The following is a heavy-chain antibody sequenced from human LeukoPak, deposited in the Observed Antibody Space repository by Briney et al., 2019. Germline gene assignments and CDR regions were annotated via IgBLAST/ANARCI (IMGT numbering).Heavy chain of an antibody. CDR1: GFTFSSYE. J-gene: IGHJ4*02. D-gene: IGHD3-10*01. CDR2: ISSGGSTI. CDR3: AKRGPGSPQSGKYYFDY. Sequence: GGSLRLSCAASGFTFSSYEMNWVRQAPGKGLEWVSYISSGGSTIYYADSVKGRFTISRDNAKNSLYLQMNSLRAEDTAVYYCAKRGPGSPQSGKYYFDYWGQGTLVTVSS. V-gene: IGHV3-48*03.